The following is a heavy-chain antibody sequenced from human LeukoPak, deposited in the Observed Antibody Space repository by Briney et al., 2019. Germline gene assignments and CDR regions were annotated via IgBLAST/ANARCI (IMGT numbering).Heavy chain of an antibody. D-gene: IGHD3-3*01. Sequence: GGSLRLSCEASGFTFNSFGIHWVRQAPGKGLEWVANIKQDGSEKYYVDSVKGRFTISRDNAKNSLYLQMNSLRAEDTTVYYCARDEYYDFWSGTYWGQGTLVTVSS. CDR3: ARDEYYDFWSGTY. J-gene: IGHJ4*02. V-gene: IGHV3-7*03. CDR2: IKQDGSEK. CDR1: GFTFNSFG.